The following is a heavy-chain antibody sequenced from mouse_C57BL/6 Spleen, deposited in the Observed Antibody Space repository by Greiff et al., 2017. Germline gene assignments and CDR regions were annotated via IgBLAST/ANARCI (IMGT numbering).Heavy chain of an antibody. CDR1: GFSLTSYG. CDR3: ARNFREYFDV. Sequence: VKLMESGPGLVQPSQSLSITCTVSGFSLTSYGVHWVRQSPGKGLEWLGVIWGGGSTDYNAAFISRLSISKDNSKSQVSFKMNSLQADDTAIYYCARNFREYFDVWGTGTTVTVSS. V-gene: IGHV2-2*01. CDR2: IWGGGST. J-gene: IGHJ1*03. D-gene: IGHD3-2*02.